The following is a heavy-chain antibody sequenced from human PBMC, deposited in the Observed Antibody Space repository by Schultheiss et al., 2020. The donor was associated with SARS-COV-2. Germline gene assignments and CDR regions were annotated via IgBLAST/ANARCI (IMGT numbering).Heavy chain of an antibody. D-gene: IGHD2/OR15-2a*01. Sequence: SQTLSLTCAVYGGSFSGYYWSWIRQPPGKGLEWIGEIYHSGSTNYNPSLKSRVTISVDTSKNQFSLKLSSVTAADTAVYYCARGRVLLWGQGTLVTVSS. CDR2: IYHSGST. J-gene: IGHJ4*02. V-gene: IGHV4-34*01. CDR1: GGSFSGYY. CDR3: ARGRVLL.